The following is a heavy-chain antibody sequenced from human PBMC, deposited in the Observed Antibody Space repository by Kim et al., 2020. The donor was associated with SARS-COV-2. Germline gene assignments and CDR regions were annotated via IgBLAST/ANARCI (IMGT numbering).Heavy chain of an antibody. CDR3: ARVRPNRGVVPAAFGYYYYGMDV. D-gene: IGHD2-2*01. CDR1: GGSFSGYY. CDR2: INHSGST. Sequence: SETLSLTCAVYGGSFSGYYWSWIRQPPGKGLEWIGEINHSGSTNYNPSLKSRVTISVDTSKNQFSLKLSSVTAADTAVYYCARVRPNRGVVPAAFGYYYYGMDVWGQGTTVTVSS. J-gene: IGHJ6*02. V-gene: IGHV4-34*01.